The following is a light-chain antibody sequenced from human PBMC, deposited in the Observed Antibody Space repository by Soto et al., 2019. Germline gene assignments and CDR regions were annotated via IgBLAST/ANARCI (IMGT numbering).Light chain of an antibody. V-gene: IGLV1-47*01. J-gene: IGLJ3*02. CDR3: AVWDDRLSGL. CDR2: RDD. Sequence: QSVLTQPPSASGTPGQRVIITCSGGSSNVERNYVYWYQHLPGTAPKLLIYRDDQRPSGVPDRFSGSKSGTSASLAISGLRSEDEAAYYCAVWDDRLSGLFGGGTQLTVL. CDR1: SSNVERNY.